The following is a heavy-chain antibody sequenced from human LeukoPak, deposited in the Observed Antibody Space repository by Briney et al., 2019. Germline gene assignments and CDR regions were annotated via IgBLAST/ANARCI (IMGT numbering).Heavy chain of an antibody. CDR1: GFTFSSYG. D-gene: IGHD3-22*01. Sequence: HSGGSLRLSCAASGFTFSSYGMSWVRQAPGKGLEWVSAISGSGDSTYYADSVKGRFTISRDNSKNTLYLQMNSLRAEDTAVYYCVKVGYYNDSSGYYLDYFDYWGQGTLVTVSS. CDR2: ISGSGDST. J-gene: IGHJ4*02. CDR3: VKVGYYNDSSGYYLDYFDY. V-gene: IGHV3-23*01.